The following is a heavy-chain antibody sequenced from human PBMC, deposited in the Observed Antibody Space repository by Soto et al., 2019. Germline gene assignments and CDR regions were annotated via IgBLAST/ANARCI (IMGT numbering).Heavy chain of an antibody. CDR1: GYTFTSYA. CDR2: INAGNGNT. D-gene: IGHD6-13*01. V-gene: IGHV1-3*01. J-gene: IGHJ4*02. Sequence: ASVKVSFKASGYTFTSYAMHWVRQAPGQRLEWMGWINAGNGNTKYSQKFQGRVTITRDTSASTAYMELSSLRSEDTAVFYCARAPSWYYFDFWGQEPLVTVSS. CDR3: ARAPSWYYFDF.